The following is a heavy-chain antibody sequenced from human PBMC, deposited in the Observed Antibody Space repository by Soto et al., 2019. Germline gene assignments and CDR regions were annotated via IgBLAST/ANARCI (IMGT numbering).Heavy chain of an antibody. CDR1: GFTFSSYA. V-gene: IGHV3-23*01. Sequence: GGSLRLSCAASGFTFSSYAMSWVRQAPGKGLEWVSAISGSGGSTYYADSVKGRFTISRDNSKNTLYLQMNSLRAEDTAVYYCAKYQYDFWSGYYPFDYWGQGTLVTVS. D-gene: IGHD3-3*01. CDR3: AKYQYDFWSGYYPFDY. J-gene: IGHJ4*02. CDR2: ISGSGGST.